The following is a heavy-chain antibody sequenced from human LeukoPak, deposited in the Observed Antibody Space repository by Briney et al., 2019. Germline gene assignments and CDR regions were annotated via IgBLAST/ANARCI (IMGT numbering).Heavy chain of an antibody. V-gene: IGHV3-23*01. CDR1: GFTFSSFA. Sequence: GGSLRLSCAASGFTFSSFAMNWVRQTPGKGLEWVSGISGNGANTYYAASVKGRFTISRDNSKNTLYLQMSGLRAEDTAVYYCARGPYHDFWGDTDCWGQGTLVTVSS. D-gene: IGHD3-3*01. CDR3: ARGPYHDFWGDTDC. J-gene: IGHJ4*02. CDR2: ISGNGANT.